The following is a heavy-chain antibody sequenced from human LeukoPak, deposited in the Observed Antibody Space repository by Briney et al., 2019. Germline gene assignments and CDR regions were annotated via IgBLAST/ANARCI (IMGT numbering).Heavy chain of an antibody. J-gene: IGHJ3*02. CDR1: GGSITSHY. V-gene: IGHV4-34*01. CDR3: ARRVRGVNDAFNI. D-gene: IGHD3-10*01. Sequence: PSETLSLTCTVSGGSITSHYWSWIRQPPGKGLEWIGEINHSGSTNYNPSLKSRITISVDTSKNHFSLKLNSVTAADTAVYYCARRVRGVNDAFNIWGQGTMVTVSS. CDR2: INHSGST.